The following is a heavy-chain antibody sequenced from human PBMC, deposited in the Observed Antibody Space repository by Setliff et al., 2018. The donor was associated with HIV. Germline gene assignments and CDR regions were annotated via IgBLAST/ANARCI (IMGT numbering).Heavy chain of an antibody. Sequence: GASVKVSCKASGDAFTDYYIHWVRQAPGQGLEWMGWINPNSGGTNYAQKFQGRVTMTRDTSISTAFMDLCRLRSDDTAVYYCARDPGYKSSWYGAFDIWGQGTMVT. CDR1: GDAFTDYY. J-gene: IGHJ3*02. CDR3: ARDPGYKSSWYGAFDI. D-gene: IGHD6-13*01. V-gene: IGHV1-2*02. CDR2: INPNSGGT.